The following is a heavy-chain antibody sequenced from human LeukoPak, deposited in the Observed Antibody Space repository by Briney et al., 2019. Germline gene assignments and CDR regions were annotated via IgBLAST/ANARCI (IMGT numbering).Heavy chain of an antibody. CDR3: ARTDSSGYFSVY. CDR2: IYDSGST. CDR1: GGSISSGGYS. Sequence: PSETLSLTCAVSGGSISSGGYSWSWIRQPPGKGLVWIGYIYDSGSTYYNTSLRSRITISADTSKNQFSLKLSSVTAADTAVYYCARTDSSGYFSVYWGQGTLVTVSS. D-gene: IGHD3-22*01. J-gene: IGHJ4*02. V-gene: IGHV4-30-2*05.